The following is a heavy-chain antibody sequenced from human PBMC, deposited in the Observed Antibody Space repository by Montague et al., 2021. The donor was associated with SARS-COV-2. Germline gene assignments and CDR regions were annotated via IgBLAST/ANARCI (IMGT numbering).Heavy chain of an antibody. J-gene: IGHJ4*02. D-gene: IGHD3-22*01. V-gene: IGHV3-53*04. Sequence: SLRLSCAASGFTVSSSYMSWVRQAPGKGLEWVSVIYSGGSTYYADSVKGRFTISRHNSKNTLYLQMNSLRAEDTAVYYCASVARYYDSSGYYFGGNGYWGQGTLVTVSS. CDR3: ASVARYYDSSGYYFGGNGY. CDR1: GFTVSSSY. CDR2: IYSGGST.